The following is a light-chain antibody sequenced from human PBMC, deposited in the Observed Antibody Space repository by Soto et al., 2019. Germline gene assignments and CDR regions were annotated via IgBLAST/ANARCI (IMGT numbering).Light chain of an antibody. CDR2: EVS. CDR3: TSYTSSSIDYV. CDR1: SSDVGGYNY. V-gene: IGLV2-14*01. J-gene: IGLJ1*01. Sequence: QSALTQPASVSGSPGQSITISCTGTSSDVGGYNYVSWYQQHPGKAPKHMIYEVSNRPSGVSNRFSGSKSGNTASLTISGLRAEDVADYYCTSYTSSSIDYVFGTGTKLTVL.